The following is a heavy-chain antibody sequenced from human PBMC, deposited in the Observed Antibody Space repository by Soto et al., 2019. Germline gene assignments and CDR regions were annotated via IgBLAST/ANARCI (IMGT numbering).Heavy chain of an antibody. CDR3: ARIAAANGLDY. V-gene: IGHV3-23*01. CDR2: ISGDGTAT. D-gene: IGHD6-6*01. CDR1: GFTFSSYA. Sequence: GGSLRLSCAASGFTFSSYAMTWGRQAPGKGLEWVSSISGDGTATYYADSVRGRFTFSRDNSKNTLYLQMNSLRAEDTAVYYCARIAAANGLDYWGQGTLVTVSS. J-gene: IGHJ4*02.